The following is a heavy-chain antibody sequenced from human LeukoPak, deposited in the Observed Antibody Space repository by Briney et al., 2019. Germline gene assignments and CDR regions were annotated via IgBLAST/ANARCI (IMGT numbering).Heavy chain of an antibody. V-gene: IGHV1-8*01. J-gene: IGHJ4*02. D-gene: IGHD5-18*01. Sequence: ASVKVSCKASGSTFTSYDINWVRQATGQGLDWMGWMNPNSGNTGFAHKFQGRVTITADKSTSTAYMELSSLRSEDTAVYYCAEHPYSYWGQGTLVTVSS. CDR2: MNPNSGNT. CDR3: AEHPYSY. CDR1: GSTFTSYD.